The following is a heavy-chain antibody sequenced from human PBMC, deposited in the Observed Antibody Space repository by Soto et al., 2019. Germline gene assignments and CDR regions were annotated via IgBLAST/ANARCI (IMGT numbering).Heavy chain of an antibody. CDR1: GGSISSYY. V-gene: IGHV4-59*08. Sequence: QVQLQESGPGLVKPSETLSLTCTVSGGSISSYYWSWIRQPPGKGLEWIWYIYYSGSTNYTPSLKSRGTISVDTSKNQFSLKLSSVTAADTAVYYCARHVQWLVTFDYWGQGTLVTVSS. CDR2: IYYSGST. J-gene: IGHJ4*02. D-gene: IGHD6-19*01. CDR3: ARHVQWLVTFDY.